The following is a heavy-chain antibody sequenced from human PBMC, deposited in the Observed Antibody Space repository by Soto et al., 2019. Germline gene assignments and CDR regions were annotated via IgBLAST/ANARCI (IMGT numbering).Heavy chain of an antibody. CDR2: IFYSGST. J-gene: IGHJ4*02. CDR1: GGSISSSSYY. CDR3: ARSPPGTAMVIVAY. V-gene: IGHV4-39*01. D-gene: IGHD5-18*01. Sequence: SETLSLTCTVSGGSISSSSYYWGWIRQPPGKGFEWIWCIFYSGSTYYNPSLKSRVTFSVDTSKNQFSLKLSSVTAADTAVYYCARSPPGTAMVIVAYWGQGTLVTVSS.